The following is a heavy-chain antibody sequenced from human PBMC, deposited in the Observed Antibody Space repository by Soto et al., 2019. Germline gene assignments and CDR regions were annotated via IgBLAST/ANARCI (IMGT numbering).Heavy chain of an antibody. CDR3: ARDILLVPAAMRGVYYYYGMDV. CDR1: GFTFSSYA. D-gene: IGHD2-2*01. Sequence: PGGSLRLSCAASGFTFSSYAMHWVRQAPGKGLEWVAVISYDGSNKYYADSVKGRFTISRDNSKNTLYLQMNSLRAEDTALYYCARDILLVPAAMRGVYYYYGMDVWGQGTTVTVSS. CDR2: ISYDGSNK. V-gene: IGHV3-30-3*01. J-gene: IGHJ6*02.